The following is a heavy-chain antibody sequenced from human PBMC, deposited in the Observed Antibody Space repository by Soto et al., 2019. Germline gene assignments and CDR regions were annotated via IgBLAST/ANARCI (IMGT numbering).Heavy chain of an antibody. Sequence: ASVKVSCKASGYTFTSHGISWVRQGPGQGLEWMGWISGYNGNTNYAKNLQGRVTMTTDTSTSTAYTKLMSFRSDATAVDYCASWAGQNHDFCGRFDYWGQGTRVTVSS. CDR2: ISGYNGNT. D-gene: IGHD6-19*01. CDR1: GYTFTSHG. J-gene: IGHJ4*02. V-gene: IGHV1-18*04. CDR3: ASWAGQNHDFCGRFDY.